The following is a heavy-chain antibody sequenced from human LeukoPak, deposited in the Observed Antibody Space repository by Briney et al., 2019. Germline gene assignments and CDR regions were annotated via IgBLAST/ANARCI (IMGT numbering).Heavy chain of an antibody. J-gene: IGHJ4*02. CDR3: ARLGATDQSSQDY. V-gene: IGHV1-2*02. CDR2: INPNSGGT. CDR1: GYTFTGYY. Sequence: ASVKVSCKASGYTFTGYYMHWVRQAPGQGLEWMGWINPNSGGTNYAQKFQGRVTMTRDTSISTAYMELSRLRSDDTAVYYCARLGATDQSSQDYWGQGTLVTVSS. D-gene: IGHD1-26*01.